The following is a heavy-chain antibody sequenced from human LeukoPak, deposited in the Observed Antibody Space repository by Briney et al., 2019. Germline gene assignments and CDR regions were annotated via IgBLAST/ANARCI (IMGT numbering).Heavy chain of an antibody. V-gene: IGHV3-48*01. J-gene: IGHJ6*03. D-gene: IGHD1-26*01. Sequence: GGSLRLSCAASGFTFSSYGMTWVRQAPGKGLEWVSYISSSSSTIYYADSVKGRFTISRDNSKNTLYLQMNSLRAEDTAVYYCAGYGGSYPYYMDVWGKGTTVTISS. CDR2: ISSSSSTI. CDR1: GFTFSSYG. CDR3: AGYGGSYPYYMDV.